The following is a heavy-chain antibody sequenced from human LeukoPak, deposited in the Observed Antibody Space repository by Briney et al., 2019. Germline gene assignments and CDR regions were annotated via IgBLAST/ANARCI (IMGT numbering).Heavy chain of an antibody. CDR3: ARDTQQYSSSSGTFDY. J-gene: IGHJ4*02. CDR2: IYTSGST. V-gene: IGHV4-4*07. Sequence: PSETLSLTCTVSGGSISSYYWSWIRQPAGKGLEWTGRIYTSGSTNYNPSLKSRVTMSVDTSKNQFSLKLSSVTAADTAVYYCARDTQQYSSSSGTFDYWGQGTLVTVSS. D-gene: IGHD6-6*01. CDR1: GGSISSYY.